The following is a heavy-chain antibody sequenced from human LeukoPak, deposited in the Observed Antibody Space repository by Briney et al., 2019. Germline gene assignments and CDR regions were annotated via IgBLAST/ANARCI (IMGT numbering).Heavy chain of an antibody. J-gene: IGHJ4*02. CDR3: ACAKEIRGGFLDY. Sequence: PGGSLRLSCAASGFTFSIYAMHWVRQAPGKGLEWVSLISGDGGTTDYADSVRGRFTISRDNSKNSLYLQMNSLRTEDTALYYCACAKEIRGGFLDYWGQGTLVTVSS. V-gene: IGHV3-43*02. D-gene: IGHD3-10*01. CDR2: ISGDGGTT. CDR1: GFTFSIYA.